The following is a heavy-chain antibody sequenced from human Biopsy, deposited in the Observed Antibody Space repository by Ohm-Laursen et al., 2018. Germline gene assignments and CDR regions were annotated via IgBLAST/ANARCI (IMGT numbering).Heavy chain of an antibody. V-gene: IGHV4-4*07. CDR1: GGSISDYF. D-gene: IGHD4-17*01. CDR3: ARDAYGDYDAYY. Sequence: GTLSLTCTVSGGSISDYFWSWIRQPADKGLEYIGRIYSSGRTFYNPSLKSRVTMSVATSDNQFSLKLSSVTAADTAVYFCARDAYGDYDAYY. CDR2: IYSSGRT. J-gene: IGHJ6*03.